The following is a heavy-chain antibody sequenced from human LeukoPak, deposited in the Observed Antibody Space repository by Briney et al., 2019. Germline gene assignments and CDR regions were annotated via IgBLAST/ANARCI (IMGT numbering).Heavy chain of an antibody. D-gene: IGHD5-18*01. CDR2: IYYSGST. V-gene: IGHV4-59*01. Sequence: SVTLSLTCTVSGGSISSDYWSWIRQPPGKGLEWIGYIYYSGSTNYNPSLKSRVTISVDTSKNQFSLKLSSVTAADTAVYYCARDVRYSYGLVWFDPWGQGTLVTVSS. CDR3: ARDVRYSYGLVWFDP. CDR1: GGSISSDY. J-gene: IGHJ5*02.